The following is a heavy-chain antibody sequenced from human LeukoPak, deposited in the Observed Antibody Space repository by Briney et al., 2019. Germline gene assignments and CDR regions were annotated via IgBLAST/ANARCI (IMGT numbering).Heavy chain of an antibody. Sequence: GGSLRLSCAASGFTFSSYAMSWVRQAPGKGLEWEAFIRNDGSIIYNADSVKGRFTISRDNSKNTLYLQMNSLRADDTAVYYCAKDTPLCYFDYWGQGTLVTVSS. J-gene: IGHJ4*02. D-gene: IGHD3-16*01. CDR1: GFTFSSYA. CDR3: AKDTPLCYFDY. CDR2: IRNDGSII. V-gene: IGHV3-30*02.